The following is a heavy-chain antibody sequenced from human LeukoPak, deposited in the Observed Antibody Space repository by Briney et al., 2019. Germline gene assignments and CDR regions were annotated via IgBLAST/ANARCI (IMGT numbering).Heavy chain of an antibody. CDR2: IKSKTDGGTT. V-gene: IGHV3-15*01. CDR1: GFTFSNAW. J-gene: IGHJ4*02. D-gene: IGHD6-19*01. Sequence: GGSLRLSCAASGFTFSNAWMSWVRQAPGKGLEWVGRIKSKTDGGTTDYAAPVKGRFTISRDDSKNTLYLQMNSLKTEDTAVYYCTYAKRYSSGWYVDYWGQGTLVTVSS. CDR3: TYAKRYSSGWYVDY.